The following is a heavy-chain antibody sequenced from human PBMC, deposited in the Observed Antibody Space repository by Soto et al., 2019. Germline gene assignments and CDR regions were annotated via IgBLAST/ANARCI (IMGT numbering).Heavy chain of an antibody. J-gene: IGHJ6*02. CDR1: GYTFTSYG. CDR2: INGYNGNT. CDR3: ARMGDVPYYYYGMDV. D-gene: IGHD3-16*01. Sequence: QVQLVQSGAEVKKPGASVKVSCKASGYTFTSYGISWVRQAPGQGLEWMGWINGYNGNTNHAQKLQGRVTMSTDTATSRAYMALRSLRSDASAVYYCARMGDVPYYYYGMDVWGQGTTVTVSS. V-gene: IGHV1-18*01.